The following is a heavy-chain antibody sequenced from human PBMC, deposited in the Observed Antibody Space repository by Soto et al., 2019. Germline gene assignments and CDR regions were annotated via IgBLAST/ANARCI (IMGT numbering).Heavy chain of an antibody. CDR3: ARWGHPAVKAFDI. CDR2: IHYTGSR. CDR1: GASVNDYY. Sequence: PAETLSLTCTVSGASVNDYYGNWVRQPLGKGLEWIGFIHYTGSRIFNPSLQSRVTMSVDVSQNQFSLRLTSVTAADTAIYYCARWGHPAVKAFDIWGQGTTVTVSS. V-gene: IGHV4-59*02. J-gene: IGHJ3*02. D-gene: IGHD3-16*01.